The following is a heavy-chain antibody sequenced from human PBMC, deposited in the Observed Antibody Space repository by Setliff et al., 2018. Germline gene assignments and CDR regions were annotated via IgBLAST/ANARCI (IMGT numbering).Heavy chain of an antibody. CDR1: GYTFTNYG. J-gene: IGHJ4*02. CDR3: ARGGMAAAGRKGVFEY. D-gene: IGHD6-13*01. V-gene: IGHV1-46*01. CDR2: IHTGGGSA. Sequence: ASVKVSCKASGYTFTNYGITWVRQAPGQGLEWMGIIHTGGGSASYAQKFQGRVTMTSDTSTRTVYMEVNSVRSDDTAIYYCARGGMAAAGRKGVFEYWGQGTQVTVSS.